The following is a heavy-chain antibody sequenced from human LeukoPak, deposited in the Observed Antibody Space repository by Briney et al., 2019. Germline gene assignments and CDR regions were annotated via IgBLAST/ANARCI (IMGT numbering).Heavy chain of an antibody. V-gene: IGHV4-59*01. CDR2: IYYIGST. D-gene: IGHD1-26*01. Sequence: SETLSLTCTVSGGSIRSYYWSWIRQPPGKGLECIGYIYYIGSTNYNPSLKSRVTISLDTSKSQFSLKLTSVTPADTAVYYCARGGIVGSRTNWFDPWGQGILVTVSS. CDR1: GGSIRSYY. CDR3: ARGGIVGSRTNWFDP. J-gene: IGHJ5*02.